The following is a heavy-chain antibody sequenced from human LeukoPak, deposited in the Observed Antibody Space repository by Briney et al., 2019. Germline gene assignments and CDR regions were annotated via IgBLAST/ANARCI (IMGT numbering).Heavy chain of an antibody. J-gene: IGHJ4*02. CDR1: GGSFSGYY. V-gene: IGHV4-34*01. CDR3: ASYPHDYGDYGGLDY. Sequence: PSETLSLTCAVYGGSFSGYYWSWIRQPPGKGLEWIGEINHSGSTNYNPSLKSRVTISVDTSKNQFSLRLGSVTAADTAVYYCASYPHDYGDYGGLDYWGQGTLVTVSS. CDR2: INHSGST. D-gene: IGHD4-17*01.